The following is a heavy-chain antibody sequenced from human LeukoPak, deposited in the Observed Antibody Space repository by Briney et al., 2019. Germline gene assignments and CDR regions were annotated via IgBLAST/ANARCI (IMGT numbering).Heavy chain of an antibody. CDR1: GFTFSNYG. Sequence: GGSLRLSCTASGFTFSNYGMRWVRQAPGKGLEWVAVMWVWNDGSNEYYADSVKGRFTIARDNSKNTLYLQMVSLRAEDTADYYCARDRFPHDDAHYGMDVWGQGTTVTVSS. J-gene: IGHJ6*02. CDR3: ARDRFPHDDAHYGMDV. CDR2: MWVWNDGSNE. D-gene: IGHD3-16*01. V-gene: IGHV3-33*01.